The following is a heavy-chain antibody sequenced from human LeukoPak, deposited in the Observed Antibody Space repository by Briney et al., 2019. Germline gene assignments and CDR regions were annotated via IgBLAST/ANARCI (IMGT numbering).Heavy chain of an antibody. CDR2: INSDGSST. CDR1: GFTFSSYW. CDR3: ARAYSSGWYGLTGY. Sequence: GGSLRLSXAASGFTFSSYWMHWVSQAPGKGLVWVSRINSDGSSTSYADSVKGRFTISRDNAKNTLYLQMNSLRAEDTAVYYCARAYSSGWYGLTGYWGQGTLVTVSS. J-gene: IGHJ4*02. D-gene: IGHD6-19*01. V-gene: IGHV3-74*01.